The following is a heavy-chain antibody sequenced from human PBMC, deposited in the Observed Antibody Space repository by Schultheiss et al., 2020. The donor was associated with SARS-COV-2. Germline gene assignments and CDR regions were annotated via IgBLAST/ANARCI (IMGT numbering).Heavy chain of an antibody. CDR2: IYFSGRT. V-gene: IGHV4-59*01. CDR1: GGSIGKYY. J-gene: IGHJ3*02. Sequence: SETLSLTCNVSGGSIGKYYWTWIRQTPEKGLEWIGYIYFSGRTNYNPSLKSRVLISLDTSKNRFSLQLSAVTTADTAVYYCRLADAFDIWGQGTMVTVSS. CDR3: RLADAFDI.